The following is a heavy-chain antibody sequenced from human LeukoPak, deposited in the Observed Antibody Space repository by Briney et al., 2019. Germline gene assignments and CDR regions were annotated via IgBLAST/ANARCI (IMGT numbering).Heavy chain of an antibody. CDR3: ARHGGESIVAMILHAFDI. Sequence: SETLSLTCTVSGGSISSYSWSWIRQPPGKGLEWNGSIYYSGSTNYNPSLKSRVTMSVDTSKNQFSLKLSSVTAADTAVYYCARHGGESIVAMILHAFDIWGQGTMVTVSS. CDR1: GGSISSYS. CDR2: IYYSGST. J-gene: IGHJ3*02. V-gene: IGHV4-59*08. D-gene: IGHD5-12*01.